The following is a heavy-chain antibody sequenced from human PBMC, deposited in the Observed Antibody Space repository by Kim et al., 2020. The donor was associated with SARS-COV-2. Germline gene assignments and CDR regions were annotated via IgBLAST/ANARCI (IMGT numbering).Heavy chain of an antibody. V-gene: IGHV4-59*01. J-gene: IGHJ4*02. Sequence: SETLSLTCTVSGGSISSYYWSWIRQPPGKGLEWIGYIFYTGSTNYNPSLKSRVTISVDTSKNQFSLKLSSVTAADTAVYYCARGGGSGYYYGWGQGTLVT. CDR2: IFYTGST. D-gene: IGHD3-22*01. CDR1: GGSISSYY. CDR3: ARGGGSGYYYG.